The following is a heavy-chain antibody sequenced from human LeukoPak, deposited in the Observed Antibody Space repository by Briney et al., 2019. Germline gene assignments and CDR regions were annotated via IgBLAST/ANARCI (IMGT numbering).Heavy chain of an antibody. Sequence: GGSLRLSCAASGFTFSTYAMHWVRQAPGKGLEWVAFIQFDGSSKYYADSVKGRFTISRDNSKNTLYLQMNSLRAEDTAVYYCAKGDTSWGQGTLVTVSS. V-gene: IGHV3-30*02. CDR3: AKGDTS. J-gene: IGHJ4*02. CDR1: GFTFSTYA. D-gene: IGHD2/OR15-2a*01. CDR2: IQFDGSSK.